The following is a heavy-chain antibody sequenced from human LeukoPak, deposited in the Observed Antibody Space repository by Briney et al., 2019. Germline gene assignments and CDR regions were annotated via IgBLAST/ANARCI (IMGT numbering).Heavy chain of an antibody. V-gene: IGHV4-34*01. Sequence: PSETLSLTCAVYGGSFSGYYWSWIRQPPGKGLEWIGEINHSGSTNYNPSLKSRVTISVDTSKNQFSLKLSSVTAADTAVYYCARSTDTTRDYWGQGTLVTVSS. CDR2: INHSGST. CDR1: GGSFSGYY. CDR3: ARSTDTTRDY. J-gene: IGHJ4*02. D-gene: IGHD4-17*01.